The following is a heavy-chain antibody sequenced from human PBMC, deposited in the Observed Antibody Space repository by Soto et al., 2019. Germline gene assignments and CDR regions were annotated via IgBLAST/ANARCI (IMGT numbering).Heavy chain of an antibody. CDR3: ARDRGPSSGYYPYWFDP. V-gene: IGHV1-69*12. CDR1: GGTFSSYA. CDR2: IIPIFGTA. D-gene: IGHD3-22*01. J-gene: IGHJ5*02. Sequence: QVQLVQSGAEVKKPGSSVKVSCKASGGTFSSYAITWVRQAPGQGLEWMGGIIPIFGTANYAQKFKGRVTITADESTSTAYMELSSLRSKDTAVYYCARDRGPSSGYYPYWFDPWGQGTLVTVSS.